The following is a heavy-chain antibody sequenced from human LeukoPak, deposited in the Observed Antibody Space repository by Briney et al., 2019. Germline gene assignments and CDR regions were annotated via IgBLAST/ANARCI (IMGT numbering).Heavy chain of an antibody. Sequence: PGGSLRLSCAVSGFTFSSYAMTWVRQTPGKGLEWVSAITASGGSTYYADSVKGRFTISRDNSKNTLFLQMNSLRPEDTAVYYCAKESDDYYFDFWGQGTLVTVSS. D-gene: IGHD3-3*01. CDR3: AKESDDYYFDF. V-gene: IGHV3-23*01. J-gene: IGHJ4*02. CDR2: ITASGGST. CDR1: GFTFSSYA.